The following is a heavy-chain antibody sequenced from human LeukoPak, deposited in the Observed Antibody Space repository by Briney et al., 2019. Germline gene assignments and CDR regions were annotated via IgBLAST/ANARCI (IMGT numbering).Heavy chain of an antibody. CDR3: ARGLEWLTRRHTWFDP. CDR2: ISAYNGNT. V-gene: IGHV1-18*01. CDR1: SYTFTNYA. J-gene: IGHJ5*02. D-gene: IGHD3-3*01. Sequence: GASVKVSCKASSYTFTNYAFTWVRQAPGQGLEWMGWISAYNGNTNYAQKLQGRVTMTTDTSTSTAYMEQRSLRSDDTAVYYCARGLEWLTRRHTWFDPWGQGTLVTVSS.